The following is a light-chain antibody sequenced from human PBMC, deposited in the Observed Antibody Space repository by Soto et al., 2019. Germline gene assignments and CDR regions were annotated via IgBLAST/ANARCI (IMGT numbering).Light chain of an antibody. Sequence: AIQITQSPSCLSAYVRDGVTVTSLASQGIRNDLGWYQQKPGKAPKLLIYAASSLQSGVPSRFSGSGSGTDFTLSISSLQPEDFATYYCPQDHNSPRTFGPGTKVDIK. V-gene: IGKV1-6*01. CDR3: PQDHNSPRT. CDR2: AAS. CDR1: QGIRND. J-gene: IGKJ1*01.